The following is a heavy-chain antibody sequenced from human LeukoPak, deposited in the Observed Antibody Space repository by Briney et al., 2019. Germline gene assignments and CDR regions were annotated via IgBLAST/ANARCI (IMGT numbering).Heavy chain of an antibody. CDR2: ISDDGYNQ. CDR1: GFTFTHYA. CDR3: ARDGNAGYNYYFDN. Sequence: GGSLRLSCAASGFTFTHYAMHWIRQSPGKGLEWVALISDDGYNQFYADPVKGRFTVSRDNSKNTLYLQMNSLRPEDTAVYYCARDGNAGYNYYFDNWGQGILVTVSS. V-gene: IGHV3-30-3*01. J-gene: IGHJ4*02. D-gene: IGHD5-24*01.